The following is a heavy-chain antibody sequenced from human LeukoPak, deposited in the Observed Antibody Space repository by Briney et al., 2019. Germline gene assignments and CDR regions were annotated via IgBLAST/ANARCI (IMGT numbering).Heavy chain of an antibody. CDR1: GFTFSSYW. CDR3: ARKLGGFGDYGWYFDL. D-gene: IGHD4-17*01. CDR2: IRQGGGEK. Sequence: GGSLRLSCAASGFTFSSYWMNWVRQAPGKGLEWVANIRQGGGEKYYVDSVGGRFTISRDNTKMSLYLQRDSLRAEDTAVYYCARKLGGFGDYGWYFDLWGRGTLVTVSS. V-gene: IGHV3-7*01. J-gene: IGHJ2*01.